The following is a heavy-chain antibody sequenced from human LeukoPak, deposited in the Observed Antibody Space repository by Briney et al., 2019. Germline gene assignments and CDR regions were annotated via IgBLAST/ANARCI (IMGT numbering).Heavy chain of an antibody. J-gene: IGHJ4*02. CDR3: ARHKLRARVGFDY. D-gene: IGHD4-17*01. Sequence: SETLSLTCTVSGDSISTSNSYWGWIRQPPGKGLEWIGSIYYSGSTYYNPSLKSRVTISVDTSKNQFSLKLSSVTAADTAVYYCARHKLRARVGFDYWGQGTLVTVSS. CDR1: GDSISTSNSY. CDR2: IYYSGST. V-gene: IGHV4-39*01.